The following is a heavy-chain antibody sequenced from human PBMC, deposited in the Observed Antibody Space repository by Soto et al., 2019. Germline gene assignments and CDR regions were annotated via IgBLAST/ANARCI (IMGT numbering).Heavy chain of an antibody. V-gene: IGHV3-30*04. CDR1: GFAFNIYA. D-gene: IGHD7-27*01. J-gene: IGHJ4*02. Sequence: QVRLVESGGGVVQPGGSLRLSCEASGFAFNIYAMHWVRQAPGMGLEWLAVISHDGTNRYYADSVKGRVTISRDNSKSTVFVQMNSLGFEDTAVYYCVRSPGVPTPDFAYWGQGALVTVSS. CDR3: VRSPGVPTPDFAY. CDR2: ISHDGTNR.